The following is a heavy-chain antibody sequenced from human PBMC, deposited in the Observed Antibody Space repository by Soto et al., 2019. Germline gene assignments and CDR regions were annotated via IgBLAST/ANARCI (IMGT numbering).Heavy chain of an antibody. D-gene: IGHD3-3*01. J-gene: IGHJ3*02. V-gene: IGHV3-48*04. CDR3: VREREWLLFLVGAFDI. CDR2: ISSSSSSI. Sequence: GGSLRLSCAASGFTFSSYSMNWVRQAPGKGLEWVSYISSSSSSIYYADSVKGRFTISRDNAKNTLYLQMNSLRAEDTAVYYCVREREWLLFLVGAFDIWGQGTMVTVSS. CDR1: GFTFSSYS.